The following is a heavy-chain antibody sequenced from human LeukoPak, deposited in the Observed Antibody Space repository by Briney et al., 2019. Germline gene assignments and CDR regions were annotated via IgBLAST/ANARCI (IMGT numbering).Heavy chain of an antibody. Sequence: GGSLRLSCAASGFTFSSYWMHWVRQAPGKGLGWVSRINSDGSSTSYADSVKGRFTISRDNAKNTLYLQMNSLRAEDTAVYYCANGRTIYGSGSQVFDYWGQGTLVTVSS. CDR1: GFTFSSYW. CDR3: ANGRTIYGSGSQVFDY. V-gene: IGHV3-74*01. D-gene: IGHD3-10*01. CDR2: INSDGSST. J-gene: IGHJ4*02.